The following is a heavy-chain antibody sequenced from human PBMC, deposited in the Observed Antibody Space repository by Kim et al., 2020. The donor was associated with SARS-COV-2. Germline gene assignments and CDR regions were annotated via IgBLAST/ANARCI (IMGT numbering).Heavy chain of an antibody. Sequence: SETLSRTCSVSGGSLTSTNYYWAWIRQPPGKGLDWVGSMSSSGTTYYNPSLESRVAIFVDTSKKQVSLRLRSVTAADTAVYYCAREVVTSILKFDSWG. CDR1: GGSLTSTNYY. CDR3: AREVVTSILKFDS. CDR2: MSSSGTT. D-gene: IGHD2-21*02. V-gene: IGHV4-39*02. J-gene: IGHJ5*01.